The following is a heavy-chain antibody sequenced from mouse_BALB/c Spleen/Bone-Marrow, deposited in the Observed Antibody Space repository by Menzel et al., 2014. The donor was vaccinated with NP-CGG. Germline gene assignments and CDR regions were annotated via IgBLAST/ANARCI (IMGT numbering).Heavy chain of an antibody. V-gene: IGHV5-6-3*01. D-gene: IGHD4-1*01. Sequence: DVQLVESGGGLVQPGGSLKLSCAASGLTFSSYGMSWVRQTPDKRLELVATINSNGDSTYYPDSVKGRFTISRDNAKNTLYLQMSSLKSEDTAMYYCARGLGFFDYWGQGTTLTVSS. CDR1: GLTFSSYG. CDR3: ARGLGFFDY. J-gene: IGHJ2*01. CDR2: INSNGDST.